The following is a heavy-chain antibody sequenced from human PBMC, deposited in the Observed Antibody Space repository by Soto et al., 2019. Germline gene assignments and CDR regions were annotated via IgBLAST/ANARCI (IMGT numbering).Heavy chain of an antibody. D-gene: IGHD3-10*01. CDR3: ARVFNDRWFGEVSHFAR. J-gene: IGHJ4*01. CDR2: ISHDGGDE. Sequence: QVQLVESGGGVVQPGRSMRLSCAASGFNFRNYDVHWVRQAPGKGLEWVAMISHDGGDEYFADSVKGRFTISRDNSKNTLDLQMNSLTTNDTAVYYCARVFNDRWFGEVSHFARWGRGTLVIVSS. CDR1: GFNFRNYD. V-gene: IGHV3-30*03.